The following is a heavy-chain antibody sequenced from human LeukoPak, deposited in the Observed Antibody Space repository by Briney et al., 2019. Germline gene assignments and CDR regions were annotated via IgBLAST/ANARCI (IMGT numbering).Heavy chain of an antibody. CDR2: ISGSGGST. V-gene: IGHV3-23*01. CDR3: AKAPNCGGDCYWFDP. CDR1: GFTFSSYA. Sequence: GGSLRPSCAASGFTFSSYAMSWVRRAPGKGLEWVSAISGSGGSTYYADSVKGRFTISRDNSKNTLYLQMNSLRAEDTAVYYCAKAPNCGGDCYWFDPWGQGTLVTVSS. D-gene: IGHD2-21*02. J-gene: IGHJ5*02.